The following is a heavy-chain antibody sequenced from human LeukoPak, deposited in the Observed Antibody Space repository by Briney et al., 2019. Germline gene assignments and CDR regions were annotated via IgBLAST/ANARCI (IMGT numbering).Heavy chain of an antibody. J-gene: IGHJ5*02. D-gene: IGHD5-18*01. CDR3: ARSSSVDTALVGVHWFDP. CDR2: IFHSGST. V-gene: IGHV4-38-2*01. CDR1: GDSITSGYY. Sequence: PSETLSLTCVVSGDSITSGYYWAWIRQPPGKGLEWIGSIFHSGSTYRNPSLRSRVTISLNTSKNQISLILSSMTAADTAVYYCARSSSVDTALVGVHWFDPWGQGTLVTVTS.